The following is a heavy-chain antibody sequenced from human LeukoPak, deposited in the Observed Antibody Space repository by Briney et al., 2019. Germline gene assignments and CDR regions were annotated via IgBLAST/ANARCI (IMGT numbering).Heavy chain of an antibody. CDR3: ARDAKPGRITIFGVVPSRRFDC. CDR2: ISSSSSYI. Sequence: GGSLRLSCAASGFTFSSYSMNWVRQAPGKGLEWVSSISSSSSYIYYADSVKGRFTISRDNAKNSQYLQMNSLRAEDTAVYYCARDAKPGRITIFGVVPSRRFDCWGQGTLVTVSS. CDR1: GFTFSSYS. V-gene: IGHV3-21*01. D-gene: IGHD3-3*01. J-gene: IGHJ4*02.